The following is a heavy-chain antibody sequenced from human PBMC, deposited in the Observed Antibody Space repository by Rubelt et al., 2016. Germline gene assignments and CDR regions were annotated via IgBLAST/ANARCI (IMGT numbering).Heavy chain of an antibody. Sequence: QLQLQESGPGLVKPSETLSLTCTVSGGSISSSSYYWGWIRQPPGKGLEWIGSIYYSGSTYYNPSLRSRVTISVDTSKNQFSLKLSSVTAADTAVYYCARQFVRSAAHFDYWGQGTLVTVSS. V-gene: IGHV4-39*01. J-gene: IGHJ4*02. D-gene: IGHD2-15*01. CDR3: ARQFVRSAAHFDY. CDR2: IYYSGST. CDR1: GGSISSSSYY.